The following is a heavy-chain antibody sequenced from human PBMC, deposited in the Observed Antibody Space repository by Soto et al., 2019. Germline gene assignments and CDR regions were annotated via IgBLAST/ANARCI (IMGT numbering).Heavy chain of an antibody. D-gene: IGHD5-12*01. V-gene: IGHV4-59*08. J-gene: IGHJ6*03. CDR2: IYYSGST. Sequence: QVQLQESGPGLVKPSEILSLTCTVSGGSISSYYWSWIRQPPGKGLEWIGYIYYSGSTNYNPSLKSRVTISVDTSKNQFSLKLSSVTAADTAVYYCARQSVATVVYDYYYYMDVWGKGTTVTVSS. CDR3: ARQSVATVVYDYYYYMDV. CDR1: GGSISSYY.